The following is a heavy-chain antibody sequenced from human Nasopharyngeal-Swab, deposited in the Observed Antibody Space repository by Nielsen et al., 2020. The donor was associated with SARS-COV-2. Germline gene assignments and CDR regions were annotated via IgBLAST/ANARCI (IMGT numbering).Heavy chain of an antibody. J-gene: IGHJ4*02. V-gene: IGHV3-64*02. CDR3: ARGTPGIPGVDY. CDR2: VSGYGVTT. D-gene: IGHD2-8*02. CDR1: GFTFSRYW. Sequence: GGSLRLSCAASGFTFSRYWIHWVRQAPGKGLEYLSAVSGYGVTTHYADSLKGRFTISRDNSKNTVYLQLGSLTAEDMAVYFCARGTPGIPGVDYWGQGTLVTVSS.